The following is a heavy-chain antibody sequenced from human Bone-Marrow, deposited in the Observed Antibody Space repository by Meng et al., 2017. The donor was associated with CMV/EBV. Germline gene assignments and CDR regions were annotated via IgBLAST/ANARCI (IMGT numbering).Heavy chain of an antibody. CDR3: AKDRQWELLGDDYYYYGMDV. D-gene: IGHD1-26*01. CDR1: GFTVSSYS. Sequence: ETLSLTCAASGFTVSSYSMNWVRQAPGKWLEWVSSIRSSSRYTYYADSVKGRFTIFRDNAKNPLYLQMNSLRAEDTAVYDCAKDRQWELLGDDYYYYGMDVWGQGTTVTVSS. CDR2: IRSSSRYT. V-gene: IGHV3-21*01. J-gene: IGHJ6*02.